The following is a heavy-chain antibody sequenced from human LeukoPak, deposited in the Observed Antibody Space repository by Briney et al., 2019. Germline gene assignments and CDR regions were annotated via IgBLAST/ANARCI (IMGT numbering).Heavy chain of an antibody. CDR1: GFTVSSNY. V-gene: IGHV3-53*01. D-gene: IGHD2-2*01. Sequence: PGGSLRLSCAASGFTVSSNYMSWVRQAPGKGLEWVSVIYSGGSTYYADSVKGRFTISRDNSKNTLYLQMNSLRAEDTAVYYCASPLPRAPYYYYYYMDVWGKGTTVTVSS. CDR3: ASPLPRAPYYYYYYMDV. CDR2: IYSGGST. J-gene: IGHJ6*03.